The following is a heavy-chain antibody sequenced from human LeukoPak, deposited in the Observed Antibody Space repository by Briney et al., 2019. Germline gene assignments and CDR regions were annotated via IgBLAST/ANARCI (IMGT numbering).Heavy chain of an antibody. CDR2: IIPIFGIA. V-gene: IGHV1-69*04. CDR1: GGTFSSYA. CDR3: AGLRKNGCFDL. J-gene: IGHJ2*01. Sequence: SVKVSCKASGGTFSSYAISWVRQAPGQGLEWMGRIIPIFGIANYAQKFQGRVTITADKSTSTAYMGLSSLRSEDTAVYYCAGLRKNGCFDLWGRGTLVTVSS.